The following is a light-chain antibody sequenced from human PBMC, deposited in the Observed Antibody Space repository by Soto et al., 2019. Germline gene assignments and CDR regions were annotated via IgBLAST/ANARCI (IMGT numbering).Light chain of an antibody. CDR2: AAS. CDR1: QGINSY. Sequence: IPLTQSPSSLSASVGDRVTITCRASQGINSYLAWYQQKPGTAPKLLISAASTLQSGVPSRFSGRGSGTDFTLTISALQPDDFATYYCQQLNFYPRTFGPGTKVDFK. CDR3: QQLNFYPRT. V-gene: IGKV1-9*01. J-gene: IGKJ3*01.